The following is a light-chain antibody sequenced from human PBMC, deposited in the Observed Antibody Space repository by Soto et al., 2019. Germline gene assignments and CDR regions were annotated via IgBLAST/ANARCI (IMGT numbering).Light chain of an antibody. CDR2: DAS. CDR1: QSVSGW. Sequence: DIQMTQSPSTLSASVGGTVTVTCRASQSVSGWLAWYQQKPGEAPKLLIYDASALPRGVPARFSGSGSGTKFTLTIASLQPDDFATYYCQKYETFSGKFGPGTKVDIK. J-gene: IGKJ1*01. V-gene: IGKV1-5*01. CDR3: QKYETFSGK.